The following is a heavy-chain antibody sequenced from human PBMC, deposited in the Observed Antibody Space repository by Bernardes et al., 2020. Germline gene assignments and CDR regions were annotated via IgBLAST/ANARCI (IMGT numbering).Heavy chain of an antibody. CDR1: GFSLSTSGVG. Sequence: SGPTLVKPTQTLTLTCTFSGFSLSTSGVGVGWIRQPPGKALEWLALIYWDDDKRYSPSLKSRLTITKDTSKNQVVLTMTNMDPVDTATYYCAHRLRYGGNEDDAFDIWGQGTMVTVSS. CDR3: AHRLRYGGNEDDAFDI. CDR2: IYWDDDK. D-gene: IGHD2-15*01. V-gene: IGHV2-5*02. J-gene: IGHJ3*02.